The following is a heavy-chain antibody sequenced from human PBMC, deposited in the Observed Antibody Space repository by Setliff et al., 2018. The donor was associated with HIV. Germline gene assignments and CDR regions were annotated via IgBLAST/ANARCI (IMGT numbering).Heavy chain of an antibody. V-gene: IGHV4-38-2*02. CDR2: IFYSGST. CDR3: ARSPRPGYYDSSGYWNY. CDR1: GYSISSGYY. D-gene: IGHD3-22*01. J-gene: IGHJ4*01. Sequence: SETLSLTCTVSGYSISSGYYWGWIRQPPGKGLEWIGTIFYSGSTYYKPTLKSRVTISGDTSKNQFSLELSSVTAADAAVYFCARSPRPGYYDSSGYWNYWGQGTLVTVSS.